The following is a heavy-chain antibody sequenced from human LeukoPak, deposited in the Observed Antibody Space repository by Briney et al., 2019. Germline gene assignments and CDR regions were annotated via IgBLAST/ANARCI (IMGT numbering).Heavy chain of an antibody. CDR1: GYTFTSYY. V-gene: IGHV1-46*01. CDR2: INPSGGST. CDR3: AREGNGDYALSY. Sequence: ASVKVSCTASGYTFTSYYMHWVRQAPGQGLEWMGIINPSGGSTSYAQKFQGRVTMTRDTSTSTVYMELSSLRSGDTAVYYCAREGNGDYALSYWGQGTLVTVSS. D-gene: IGHD4-17*01. J-gene: IGHJ4*02.